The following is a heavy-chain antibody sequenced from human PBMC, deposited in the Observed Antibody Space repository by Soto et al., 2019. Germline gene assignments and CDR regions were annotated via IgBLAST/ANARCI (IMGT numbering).Heavy chain of an antibody. V-gene: IGHV4-39*01. J-gene: IGHJ6*02. CDR3: ARHPPPPGSLYHYYYYGMDV. CDR2: IYYSGST. Sequence: SETLSLTCTVSGGSISSSSYYWGWIRQPPGKGLEWIGSIYYSGSTYYNPSLKSRVTISVDTPKNQFSLKLSSVTAADTAVYYCARHPPPPGSLYHYYYYGMDVWGQGTTVTVSS. CDR1: GGSISSSSYY. D-gene: IGHD6-13*01.